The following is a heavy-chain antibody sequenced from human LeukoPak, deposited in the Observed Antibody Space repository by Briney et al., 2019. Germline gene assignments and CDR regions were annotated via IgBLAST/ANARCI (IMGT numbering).Heavy chain of an antibody. J-gene: IGHJ6*03. CDR3: ARDSCTNGVCYPYYYMDV. V-gene: IGHV1-69*04. CDR1: GGTFSSYT. D-gene: IGHD2-8*01. CDR2: IIPILGIA. Sequence: SGKVSCKASGGTFSSYTISWVRQAPGQGLEWMGRIIPILGIANYARKFQGRVTITADKSTSTAYMELSSLRSEDTAVYYCARDSCTNGVCYPYYYMDVWGKGTTVTVSS.